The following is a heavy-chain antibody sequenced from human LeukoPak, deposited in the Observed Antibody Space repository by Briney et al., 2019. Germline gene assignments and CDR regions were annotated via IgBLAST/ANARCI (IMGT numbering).Heavy chain of an antibody. CDR1: GGSISSGGYY. CDR2: IYYSGST. D-gene: IGHD6-13*01. J-gene: IGHJ4*02. Sequence: SETLSLTCTVSGGSISSGGYYWSWIRQHPGMGLEWIGYIYYSGSTYYNPSLKSRVTISVDTSKNQFSLKLSSVTAADTAVYYCARAVLSSPVQYYFDYWGQGTLVTVSS. V-gene: IGHV4-31*03. CDR3: ARAVLSSPVQYYFDY.